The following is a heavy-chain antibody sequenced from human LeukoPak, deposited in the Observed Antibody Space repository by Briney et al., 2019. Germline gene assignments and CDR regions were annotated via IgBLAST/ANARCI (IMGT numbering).Heavy chain of an antibody. V-gene: IGHV1-69*13. Sequence: SVKVSCKASGGTFSSYAISWVRQAPGQGLEWKGVIIPIFGTANYAQKFQGRVTITADESTSTAYMELSSLRSEDTAVYYCAREDSSSHYYYYMDVWGKGTTVTVSS. CDR3: AREDSSSHYYYYMDV. CDR1: GGTFSSYA. D-gene: IGHD6-6*01. CDR2: IIPIFGTA. J-gene: IGHJ6*03.